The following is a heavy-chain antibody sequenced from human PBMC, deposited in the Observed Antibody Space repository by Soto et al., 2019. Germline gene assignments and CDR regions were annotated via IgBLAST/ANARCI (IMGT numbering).Heavy chain of an antibody. J-gene: IGHJ4*02. V-gene: IGHV5-51*01. CDR2: IYPGDSNT. D-gene: IGHD5-12*01. CDR1: GYTFTSYW. Sequence: GESLKISCKGSGYTFTSYWIGWVRQMPGKGLEWVGSIYPGDSNTRYSPSFEGQVTISADNSIGTAYLQWSSLKASDTAMYYCARHGPWRHSNIDYWGQGTLVTVSS. CDR3: ARHGPWRHSNIDY.